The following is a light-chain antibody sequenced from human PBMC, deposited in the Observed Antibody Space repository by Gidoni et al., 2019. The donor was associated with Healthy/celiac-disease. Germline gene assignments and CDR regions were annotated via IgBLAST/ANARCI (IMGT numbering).Light chain of an antibody. Sequence: EFVLTQPPGTLSLSPGERATRSCRASQSVSSSYLAWYQQKPGQAPRLLIYGASSRATGIPDRFSGSGAGTDFTLTISRLEPEDFAGYYCRQYDSSPRAFGQGTKVEIK. V-gene: IGKV3-20*01. CDR1: QSVSSSY. J-gene: IGKJ1*01. CDR2: GAS. CDR3: RQYDSSPRA.